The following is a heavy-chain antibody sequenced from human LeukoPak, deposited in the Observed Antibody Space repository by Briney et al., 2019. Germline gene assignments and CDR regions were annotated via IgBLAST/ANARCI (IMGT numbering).Heavy chain of an antibody. V-gene: IGHV4-38-2*02. CDR2: IYHSGST. Sequence: KPSETLSLTCTVSGYPISSGYYWGWIRQPPGKGLEWIGSIYHSGSTYYNPSLKSRVTISVDTSKNQFSLKLSSVTAADTAVYYCARSHSETKRRNAFDIWGQGTMVTVSS. CDR1: GYPISSGYY. J-gene: IGHJ3*02. CDR3: ARSHSETKRRNAFDI. D-gene: IGHD1-1*01.